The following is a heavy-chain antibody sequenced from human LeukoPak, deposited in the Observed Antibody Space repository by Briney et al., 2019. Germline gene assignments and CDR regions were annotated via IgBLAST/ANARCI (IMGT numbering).Heavy chain of an antibody. CDR2: IYYSGST. CDR3: ARRPLRVYGWEPHGAYYFDY. CDR1: GGSMSSYY. D-gene: IGHD1-26*01. J-gene: IGHJ4*02. V-gene: IGHV4-39*01. Sequence: SETLSLTCTVSGGSMSSYYWGWIRQPPGKGLEWIGSIYYSGSTYYNPSLKSRVTISVDTSKNQFSLKLSSVTAADTAVYYCARRPLRVYGWEPHGAYYFDYWGQGTLVTVSS.